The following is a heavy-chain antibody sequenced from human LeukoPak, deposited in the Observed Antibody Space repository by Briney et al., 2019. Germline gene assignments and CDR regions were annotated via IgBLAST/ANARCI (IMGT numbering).Heavy chain of an antibody. CDR3: ARMGIAATYYFDY. D-gene: IGHD6-13*01. V-gene: IGHV4-4*02. J-gene: IGHJ4*02. CDR2: IYHSGST. Sequence: SETLSLTCAVSVGSISSSNWWSWVRQPPGKGLEWIGEIYHSGSTNYNPSLKSRVTISVDKSKNQFSLKLSTVTAVDTAVYYCARMGIAATYYFDYWGQGTLVTVSS. CDR1: VGSISSSNW.